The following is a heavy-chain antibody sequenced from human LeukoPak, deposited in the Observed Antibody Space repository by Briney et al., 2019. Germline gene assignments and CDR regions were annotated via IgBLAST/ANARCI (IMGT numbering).Heavy chain of an antibody. Sequence: SETLSLTCTVSDGSISFSSDYWGWIRQPPGKGLEWIGDIYYSGTTNYNPSLKSRVTMSVDTSKNQFSLKLNSATAADTAVYYCARRLSTRSYYLDDWGQGTLVTVSS. CDR3: ARRLSTRSYYLDD. D-gene: IGHD2/OR15-2a*01. V-gene: IGHV4-39*01. CDR1: DGSISFSSDY. J-gene: IGHJ4*02. CDR2: IYYSGTT.